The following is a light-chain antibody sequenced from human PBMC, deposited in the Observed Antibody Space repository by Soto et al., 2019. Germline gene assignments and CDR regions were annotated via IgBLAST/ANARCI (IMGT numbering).Light chain of an antibody. CDR2: DDN. Sequence: VLTQPPSVSAAPGQKVTISCSGSSSNIGGNSVSWYQQLPGTAPKLLIYDDNKRPSGIPDRFSGSKSGTSATLGITGFQTGDEADYYCGSWDSSLSAYVFGTVTKVTVL. CDR1: SSNIGGNS. CDR3: GSWDSSLSAYV. J-gene: IGLJ1*01. V-gene: IGLV1-51*01.